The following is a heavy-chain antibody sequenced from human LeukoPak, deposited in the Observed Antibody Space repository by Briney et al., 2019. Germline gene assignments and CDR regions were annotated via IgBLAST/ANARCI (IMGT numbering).Heavy chain of an antibody. V-gene: IGHV3-23*01. CDR2: ISRGGDVT. CDR1: GFTFSTYA. J-gene: IGHJ4*02. Sequence: GGPLRLSCAASGFTFSTYAMTWVRQAPGKGLEWVSLISRGGDVTYYADSVKGRFTISRDSSKNTLYLQMNSLRAEDTAVYYCARDGEYCSSTSCSYLFDYWGQGTLVTVSS. CDR3: ARDGEYCSSTSCSYLFDY. D-gene: IGHD2-2*01.